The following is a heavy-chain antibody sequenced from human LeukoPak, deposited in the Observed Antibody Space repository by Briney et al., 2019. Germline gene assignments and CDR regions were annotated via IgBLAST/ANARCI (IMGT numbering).Heavy chain of an antibody. CDR3: AVSSGWYKGWFDP. Sequence: SETLSLTCAVYGGSFSGYYWSWIRQPPGKGLEWIGEINRSGSTNYNPSLKSRVTISVDTSKNQFSLKLSSVTAADTAVYYCAVSSGWYKGWFDPWGQGTLVTVSS. J-gene: IGHJ5*02. CDR1: GGSFSGYY. CDR2: INRSGST. D-gene: IGHD6-19*01. V-gene: IGHV4-34*01.